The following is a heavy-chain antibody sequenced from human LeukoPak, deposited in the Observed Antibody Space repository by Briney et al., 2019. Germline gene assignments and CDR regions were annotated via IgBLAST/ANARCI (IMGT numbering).Heavy chain of an antibody. CDR1: GYTFTSYGI. J-gene: IGHJ4*02. D-gene: IGHD5-18*01. V-gene: IGHV4-31*03. Sequence: SCKASGYTFTSYGISWIRQHPGKGLEWIGYIYYSGSTYYNPSLKSRVTISVDTSKNQFSLKLSSVTAADTAVYYCARINTAMVYFDYWGQGTLVTVSS. CDR2: IYYSGST. CDR3: ARINTAMVYFDY.